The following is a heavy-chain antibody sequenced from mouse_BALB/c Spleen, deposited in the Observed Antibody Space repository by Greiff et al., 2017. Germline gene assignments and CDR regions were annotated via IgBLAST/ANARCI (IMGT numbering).Heavy chain of an antibody. D-gene: IGHD2-14*01. CDR3: AREKFYRYDEAWFAY. V-gene: IGHV3-6*02. Sequence: EVKLMESGPGLVKPSQSLSLTCSVTGYSITSGYYWNWIRQFPGNKLEWMGYISYDGSNNYNPSLKNRISITRDTSKNQFFLKLNSVTTEDTATYYCAREKFYRYDEAWFAYWGQGTLVTVSA. CDR2: ISYDGSN. CDR1: GYSITSGYY. J-gene: IGHJ3*01.